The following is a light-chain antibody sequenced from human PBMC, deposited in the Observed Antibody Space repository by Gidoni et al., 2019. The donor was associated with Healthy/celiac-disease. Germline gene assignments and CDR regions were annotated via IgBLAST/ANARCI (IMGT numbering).Light chain of an antibody. CDR1: QSVSSN. J-gene: IGKJ2*01. V-gene: IGKV3-15*01. CDR3: QQYNNWPPYT. CDR2: GAS. Sequence: EREMTQSRATLSVSPGERATLPCRASQSVSSNLAWYQQKPGQAPRLLIYGASTRATGIPARFSGSGSGTEFTLTISSLQSEDFAVYYCQQYNNWPPYTFXQXTKLEIQ.